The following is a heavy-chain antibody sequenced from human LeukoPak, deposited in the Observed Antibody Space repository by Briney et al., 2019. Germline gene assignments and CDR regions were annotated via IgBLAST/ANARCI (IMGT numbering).Heavy chain of an antibody. CDR2: IYYSGST. D-gene: IGHD2-2*01. V-gene: IGHV4-39*07. Sequence: SETLSLTCTVSGGSISSSSYYWGWIRQPPGKGREWIGSIYYSGSTYYNPSLKSRVTISVDTSKNQFSLKLSSVTAADTAVYYCARGVSTGNWFDPWGQGTLVTVSS. CDR3: ARGVSTGNWFDP. CDR1: GGSISSSSYY. J-gene: IGHJ5*02.